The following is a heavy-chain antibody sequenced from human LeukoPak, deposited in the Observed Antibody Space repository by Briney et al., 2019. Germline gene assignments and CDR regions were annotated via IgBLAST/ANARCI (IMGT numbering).Heavy chain of an antibody. CDR2: IWYDGSNK. J-gene: IGHJ4*02. V-gene: IGHV3-33*01. CDR3: ARGAQGDYSGYDGD. D-gene: IGHD5-12*01. CDR1: GFTFSSYG. Sequence: GGSLRLSCAASGFTFSSYGMHWVRQAPGKGLEWVAVIWYDGSNKYYADSVKGRFTISRDNSKNTLYLQMNSLRAEDTAVYYCARGAQGDYSGYDGDWGQGTLVTVSS.